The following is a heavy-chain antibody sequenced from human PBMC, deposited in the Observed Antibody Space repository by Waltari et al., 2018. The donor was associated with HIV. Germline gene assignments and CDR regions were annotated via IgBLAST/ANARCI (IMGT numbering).Heavy chain of an antibody. Sequence: QVQLQQWGAGLLKPSETLSLTCAVYGGSFSGYYWSWLRRPPGKGRAWIGEINHSGSTNYNPSLKSRVTISVDTSKNQFSLKLSSVTAADTAVYYCARDLPPTCAFWSGYYTWCGREVLDVWGQGTTVTVSS. V-gene: IGHV4-34*01. J-gene: IGHJ6*02. D-gene: IGHD3-3*01. CDR3: ARDLPPTCAFWSGYYTWCGREVLDV. CDR1: GGSFSGYY. CDR2: INHSGST.